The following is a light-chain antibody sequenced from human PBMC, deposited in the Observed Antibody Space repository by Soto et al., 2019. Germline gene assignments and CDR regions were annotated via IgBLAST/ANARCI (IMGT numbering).Light chain of an antibody. CDR3: GTWDSSLSATYV. V-gene: IGLV1-51*02. Sequence: QSVLTQPPSVSAAPGQKVTISCSGSSSNIGNNYVSRYQQLPGTAPELLIYENNKRPSGIPDRFSGSKSGTSATLGITGLQTGDEADYYCGTWDSSLSATYVFGTGTKVTVL. CDR1: SSNIGNNY. J-gene: IGLJ1*01. CDR2: ENN.